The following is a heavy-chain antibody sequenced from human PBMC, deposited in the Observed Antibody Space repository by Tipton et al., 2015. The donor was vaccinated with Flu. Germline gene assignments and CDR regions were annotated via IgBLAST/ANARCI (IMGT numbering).Heavy chain of an antibody. CDR2: ISGGRGGT. V-gene: IGHV3-23*01. CDR3: AKEVDTVIVAVTVYLDY. D-gene: IGHD3-22*01. Sequence: SLRLSCVMSGFTFKNYAMGWVRLAPGKGLEWVSMISGGRGGTTYYTDSVRGRFTISRDNPRNTLYLQMNSLRAEDTALYYCAKEVDTVIVAVTVYLDYWGQGIPVTVSS. J-gene: IGHJ4*02. CDR1: GFTFKNYA.